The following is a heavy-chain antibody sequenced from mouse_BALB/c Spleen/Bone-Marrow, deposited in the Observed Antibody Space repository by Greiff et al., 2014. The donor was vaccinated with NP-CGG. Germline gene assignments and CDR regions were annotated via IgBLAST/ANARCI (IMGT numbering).Heavy chain of an antibody. Sequence: EVQLQQSGPELVKPGASVKVSCKASGYSFTSYNMYWVKQSHGKSLEWIGYIDPYNGGTNYYQKFKGKATLTVDKSSSTAYMHLNSLTSEDSAVDYCGSNGNYGWFAYWGQGTLVTVSA. CDR2: IDPYNGGT. CDR3: GSNGNYGWFAY. J-gene: IGHJ3*01. CDR1: GYSFTSYN. V-gene: IGHV1S135*01. D-gene: IGHD2-1*01.